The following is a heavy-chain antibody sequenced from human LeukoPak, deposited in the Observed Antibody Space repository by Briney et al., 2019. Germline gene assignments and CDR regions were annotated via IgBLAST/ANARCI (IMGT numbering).Heavy chain of an antibody. CDR3: ARASGSYWWFDS. CDR2: INPYSGGT. D-gene: IGHD1-26*01. V-gene: IGHV1-2*02. Sequence: ASVKVSCKASGYTFTGYYMHWVRQAPGQGLEWMGWINPYSGGTNYAQKFQGRVTMTRDMSISTAYMELSRLRSDDTAVYYCARASGSYWWFDSWGQGTLVTVSS. CDR1: GYTFTGYY. J-gene: IGHJ5*01.